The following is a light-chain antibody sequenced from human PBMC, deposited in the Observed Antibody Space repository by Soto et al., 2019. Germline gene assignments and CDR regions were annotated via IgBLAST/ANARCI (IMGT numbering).Light chain of an antibody. CDR2: AAS. Sequence: AIRMTQSPSPLSASTGDRVTITCRASQGISSYLAWYQQKPGKAPKLLIYAASTLQSGVPSRFSGSGSGTDFTLTISCLQSEDFATYYCKQYYSYPLTFGGGTKVDIK. V-gene: IGKV1-8*01. J-gene: IGKJ4*01. CDR3: KQYYSYPLT. CDR1: QGISSY.